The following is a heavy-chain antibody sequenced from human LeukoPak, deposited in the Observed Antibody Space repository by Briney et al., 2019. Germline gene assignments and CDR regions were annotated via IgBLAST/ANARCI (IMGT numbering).Heavy chain of an antibody. V-gene: IGHV4-39*07. CDR1: GGSISSSSYY. J-gene: IGHJ3*02. CDR2: IYYSGST. Sequence: SETLSLTCTVSGGSISSSSYYWGWIRQPPGKGLEWIGSIYYSGSTYYDPSLKSRVTISVDTSKNQFSLKLSSVTAADTAVYYCARDPGNSGFDAFDIWGQGTMVTVSS. D-gene: IGHD4-23*01. CDR3: ARDPGNSGFDAFDI.